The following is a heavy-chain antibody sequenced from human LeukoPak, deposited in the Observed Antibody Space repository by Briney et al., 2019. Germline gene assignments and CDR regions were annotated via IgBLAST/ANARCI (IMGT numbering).Heavy chain of an antibody. CDR3: ARGSWSAADTNIDY. V-gene: IGHV3-74*01. CDR1: GFTLSTYW. Sequence: GGSLRLSCAASGFTLSTYWMHWVRPGLGKGLVCVSCINSDGSRTTYADSVKGRFTISRDNAKNTLYLQMNTLRVEDTAVYYCARGSWSAADTNIDYWGQGTLVTVSS. D-gene: IGHD6-13*01. CDR2: INSDGSRT. J-gene: IGHJ4*02.